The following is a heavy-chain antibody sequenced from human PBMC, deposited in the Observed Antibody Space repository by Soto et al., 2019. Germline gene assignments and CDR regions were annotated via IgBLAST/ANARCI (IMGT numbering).Heavy chain of an antibody. D-gene: IGHD5-18*01. Sequence: LSRTPTVSGGSISSSSYDRGWIRHPPGKGLEWIGSIFYSGSTYYNPSLKSRVTISVDTSKNQFSLKLSSVTAADTAMYYCVCIFSGGYSYVVYYNGMDVWGQGTTVS. CDR2: IFYSGST. CDR1: GGSISSSSYD. CDR3: VCIFSGGYSYVVYYNGMDV. V-gene: IGHV4-39*01. J-gene: IGHJ6*02.